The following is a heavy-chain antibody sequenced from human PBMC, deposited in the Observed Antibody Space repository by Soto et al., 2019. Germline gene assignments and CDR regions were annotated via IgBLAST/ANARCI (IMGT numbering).Heavy chain of an antibody. V-gene: IGHV3-33*01. CDR1: GFTFSSYG. CDR3: ARETPLAGPVVPAADPDYGMDV. J-gene: IGHJ6*02. CDR2: IWYDGSNK. Sequence: PGGSLRLSCAASGFTFSSYGMHWVRQAPGKGLEWVAVIWYDGSNKYYADSVKGRFTISRDNSKNTLYLQMNSLRAEDTAVYYCARETPLAGPVVPAADPDYGMDVWGQGTTVTVSS. D-gene: IGHD2-2*01.